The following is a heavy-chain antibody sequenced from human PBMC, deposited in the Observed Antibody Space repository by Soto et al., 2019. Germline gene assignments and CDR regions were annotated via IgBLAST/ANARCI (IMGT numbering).Heavy chain of an antibody. V-gene: IGHV3-23*01. Sequence: HPGGSLRLSCAASGFTFSSYAMSWVRQAPGKGLEWVSAISGSGGSTYYADSVKGRFTISRDNSKNTLYLQMNSLRAEDTAVYYCAKVVRPSNWFDPWGQGTLVTVSS. D-gene: IGHD3-10*01. CDR3: AKVVRPSNWFDP. CDR2: ISGSGGST. CDR1: GFTFSSYA. J-gene: IGHJ5*02.